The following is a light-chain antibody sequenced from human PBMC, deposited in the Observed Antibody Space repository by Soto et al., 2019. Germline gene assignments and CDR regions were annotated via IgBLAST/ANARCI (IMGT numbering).Light chain of an antibody. Sequence: DIVMTQSPDTLSVSPGERATLSCRASQSVASNLAWYQQRPGQAPRLLIYGASTRATGVPARFSGSGSGTEFTLTISSLQSEDFAIYYCHQYNNWPHTFGGGTKVEIK. CDR2: GAS. CDR1: QSVASN. CDR3: HQYNNWPHT. J-gene: IGKJ4*02. V-gene: IGKV3-15*01.